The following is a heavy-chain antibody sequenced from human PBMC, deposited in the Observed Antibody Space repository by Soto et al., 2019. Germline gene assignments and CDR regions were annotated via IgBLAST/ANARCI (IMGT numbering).Heavy chain of an antibody. Sequence: QVQLQESGPGLVKPSQTLSLTCTVSGGSISSGGYYWSWIRQHPGKGLEWIGYIYYSGSTYYNPSLKSRVTISVDTSKNQFSLKLSSVTAADTAVYYCARIVVVPAAIAGWFDPWGQGTLVTVSS. J-gene: IGHJ5*02. CDR1: GGSISSGGYY. CDR2: IYYSGST. V-gene: IGHV4-31*03. D-gene: IGHD2-2*02. CDR3: ARIVVVPAAIAGWFDP.